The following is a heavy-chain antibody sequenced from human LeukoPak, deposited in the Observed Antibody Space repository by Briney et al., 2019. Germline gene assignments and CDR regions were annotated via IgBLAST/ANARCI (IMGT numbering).Heavy chain of an antibody. CDR1: GYTFTSYD. V-gene: IGHV1-8*01. Sequence: ASVKVSCKASGYTFTSYDINWVRQATGQGLEWMGWMNPNSGNTGYAQKFQGRVTMTRNTSISTAYMELSSLRSEDTAVYYCARELAAAGRYYYTDVWGKGTTVTVSS. J-gene: IGHJ6*03. CDR2: MNPNSGNT. D-gene: IGHD6-13*01. CDR3: ARELAAAGRYYYTDV.